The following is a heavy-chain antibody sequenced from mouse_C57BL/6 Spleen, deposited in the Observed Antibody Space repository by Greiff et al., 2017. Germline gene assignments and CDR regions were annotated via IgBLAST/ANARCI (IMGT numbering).Heavy chain of an antibody. V-gene: IGHV5-6*01. CDR1: GFTFSSYG. Sequence: EVQLVESGGDLVKPGGSLKLSCAASGFTFSSYGMSWVRQTPDKRLEWVATISSGGSYTYYPDSVKGRFTISRDNAKNTLYLQMSSLKSEDTAMYYCASDYGSSLWYFDVWGTGTTVTVSS. D-gene: IGHD1-1*01. CDR2: ISSGGSYT. J-gene: IGHJ1*03. CDR3: ASDYGSSLWYFDV.